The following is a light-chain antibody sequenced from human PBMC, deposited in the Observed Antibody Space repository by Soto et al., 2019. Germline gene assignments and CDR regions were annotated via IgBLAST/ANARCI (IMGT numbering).Light chain of an antibody. J-gene: IGKJ1*01. CDR1: QTISSNY. V-gene: IGKV3-20*01. Sequence: IVMPQSPGTLSLSPGERAILSCRASQTISSNYLAWYQQKPGQPPRLLIYGASGRATGIPDRFSGSGSGTDFTLTISRLEPEDFAVYYCQQYGRSPHPFGQGTKVAIK. CDR3: QQYGRSPHP. CDR2: GAS.